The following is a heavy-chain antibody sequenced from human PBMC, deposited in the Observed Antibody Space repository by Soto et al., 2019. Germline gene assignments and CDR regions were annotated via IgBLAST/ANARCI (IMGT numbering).Heavy chain of an antibody. D-gene: IGHD1-7*01. CDR3: ATDSRVTRYNWNYVDFDY. Sequence: ASVKVSCKVSGYTLTELSMHWVRQAPGKGLEWMGGFDPEDGETIYAQKFQGRVTMTEDTSTDTAYVELSSLRSEDTAVYYCATDSRVTRYNWNYVDFDYWGQGTLVTVSS. J-gene: IGHJ4*02. CDR1: GYTLTELS. CDR2: FDPEDGET. V-gene: IGHV1-24*01.